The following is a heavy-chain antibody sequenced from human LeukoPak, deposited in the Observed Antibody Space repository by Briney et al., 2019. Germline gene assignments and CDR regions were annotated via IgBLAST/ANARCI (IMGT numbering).Heavy chain of an antibody. CDR2: IYYNGST. V-gene: IGHV4-39*01. CDR3: ARHLRHHGPWFDP. Sequence: PSETLSLTCTVSGGSISSSSYYWGWIRQPPGKGLEWIGSIYYNGSTYYNPSLKSRVTISVDTSKNQFSLKLSSVTAADTAVYYCARHLRHHGPWFDPWGQGTLVTVSS. D-gene: IGHD5-24*01. J-gene: IGHJ5*02. CDR1: GGSISSSSYY.